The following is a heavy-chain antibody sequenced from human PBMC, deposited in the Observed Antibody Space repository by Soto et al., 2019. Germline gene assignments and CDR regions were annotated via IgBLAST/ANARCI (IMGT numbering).Heavy chain of an antibody. D-gene: IGHD5-18*01. J-gene: IGHJ4*02. Sequence: SETLSLTCAVSGGAIGGSKWWSWVRQPPGKGLEWMGEIYHSGSTNYNPSLKRRVTIPVHKSKNQFSLKLSSVTAADTAVYYCARRKLQLAHAYYFDYWGQGTLVTVSS. V-gene: IGHV4-4*02. CDR3: ARRKLQLAHAYYFDY. CDR1: GGAIGGSKW. CDR2: IYHSGST.